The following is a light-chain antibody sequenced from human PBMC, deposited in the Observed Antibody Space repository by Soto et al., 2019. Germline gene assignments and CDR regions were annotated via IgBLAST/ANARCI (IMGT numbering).Light chain of an antibody. CDR1: QTVSSN. CDR3: QQYNKWPPWT. CDR2: AAS. V-gene: IGKV3-15*01. Sequence: IVMTQSPATMSASVGERDTLSCRASQTVSSNLAWYQQKPGQAPRLLIYAASTRATGIPARFSGTGSGTEFTLTISSLQSEDFAVYYCQQYNKWPPWTFGQGTKVDI. J-gene: IGKJ1*01.